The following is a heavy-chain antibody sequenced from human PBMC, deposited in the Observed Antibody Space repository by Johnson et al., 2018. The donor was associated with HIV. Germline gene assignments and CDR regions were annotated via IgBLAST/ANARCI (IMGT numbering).Heavy chain of an antibody. CDR2: ISFDGTSK. J-gene: IGHJ3*02. CDR1: GFTFSSHA. CDR3: ASLPIAARPPTDAFDI. D-gene: IGHD6-6*01. V-gene: IGHV3-30*04. Sequence: QVQLVESGGGVVQPGRSLRLSCAASGFTFSSHAMHWVRQAPGKGLEWVAFISFDGTSKYYADSVKGRFTISRDNSKNTLYLQMNSLRAEDTAVYYCASLPIAARPPTDAFDIWGQGTKVTVSS.